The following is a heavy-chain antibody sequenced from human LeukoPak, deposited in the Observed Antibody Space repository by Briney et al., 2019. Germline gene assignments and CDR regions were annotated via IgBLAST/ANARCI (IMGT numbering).Heavy chain of an antibody. J-gene: IGHJ5*02. Sequence: GGSLRLSCAASGFTFSSYSMNWVRQAPGKGLEWVSSISSSSSYIYYADSVKGRLTISRDNAKNSLYLQMNSLRAEDTAVYYCARVSRTTVTTGWFDPWGQGTLVTVSS. V-gene: IGHV3-21*01. CDR3: ARVSRTTVTTGWFDP. D-gene: IGHD4-17*01. CDR2: ISSSSSYI. CDR1: GFTFSSYS.